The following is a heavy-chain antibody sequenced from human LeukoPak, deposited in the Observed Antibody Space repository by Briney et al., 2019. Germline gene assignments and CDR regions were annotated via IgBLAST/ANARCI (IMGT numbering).Heavy chain of an antibody. D-gene: IGHD6-13*01. CDR2: IYYTGTT. CDR1: GGSISSSTYY. V-gene: IGHV4-61*01. J-gene: IGHJ4*02. CDR3: ARTGSWYYYFDY. Sequence: KPSETLSLTCTVSGGSISSSTYYWTWIRQPPGKGLEWIGYIYYTGTTNYNPSLKSRVTISVDTSKNQFSLKLSSVTAADTAVYYCARTGSWYYYFDYWGQGALVTVSS.